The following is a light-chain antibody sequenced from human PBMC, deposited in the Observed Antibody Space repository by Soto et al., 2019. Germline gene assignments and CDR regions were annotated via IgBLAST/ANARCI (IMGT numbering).Light chain of an antibody. CDR3: QQYGSSPIT. V-gene: IGKV3-20*01. CDR1: QSVRSY. CDR2: GTF. J-gene: IGKJ5*01. Sequence: EIVFTQSPATLSLSPGERATLSCRASQSVRSYLAWYQQKPGQAPRLLISGTFSRATGIPDRFSGSGSGTDFTRTISRLEPEDFAVYYCQQYGSSPITFGQGTRLEI.